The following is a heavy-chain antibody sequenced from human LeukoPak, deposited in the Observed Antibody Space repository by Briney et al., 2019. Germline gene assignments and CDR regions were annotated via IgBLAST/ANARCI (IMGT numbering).Heavy chain of an antibody. D-gene: IGHD4-23*01. CDR1: GFTVSSNY. V-gene: IGHV3-23*01. J-gene: IGHJ4*02. CDR2: ISGSGGST. Sequence: GGSLRLSCAASGFTVSSNYMNWVRQAPGKGLEWVSSISGSGGSTYYADSVKGRFTISRDNSKNTLYLQMNSLRAEDTAVYYCAKRTGYGGNSGGGSDYWGQGTLVTVSS. CDR3: AKRTGYGGNSGGGSDY.